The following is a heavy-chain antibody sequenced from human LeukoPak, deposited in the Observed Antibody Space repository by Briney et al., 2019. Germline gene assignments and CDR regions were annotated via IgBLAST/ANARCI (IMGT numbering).Heavy chain of an antibody. CDR1: GYSFTSYW. CDR3: ARGELGKQLVPPYYYYYMDV. CDR2: IYPYDSDI. D-gene: IGHD6-6*01. Sequence: GESLKISCKGSGYSFTSYWIGWVRQMPGKGLEWMGIIYPYDSDIRYSPSFQGQVTISADMSISTAYLQWRSLKASDTAMYYCARGELGKQLVPPYYYYYMDVWGKGTTVTVSS. J-gene: IGHJ6*03. V-gene: IGHV5-51*01.